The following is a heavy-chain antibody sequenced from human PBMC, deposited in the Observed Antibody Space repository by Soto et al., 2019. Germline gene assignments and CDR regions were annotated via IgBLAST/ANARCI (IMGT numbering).Heavy chain of an antibody. CDR2: IDNSGST. CDR1: GGSISNYF. J-gene: IGHJ4*02. V-gene: IGHV4-4*07. Sequence: SETLSLTCTVSGGSISNYFCNWIRQPAGKGLEWIGRIDNSGSTNYNPSLKSRITMSADTSRNQFSLKLNSVTAADTAVYYCARGGQDFWSGPFDYWGQGALVTVSS. D-gene: IGHD3-3*01. CDR3: ARGGQDFWSGPFDY.